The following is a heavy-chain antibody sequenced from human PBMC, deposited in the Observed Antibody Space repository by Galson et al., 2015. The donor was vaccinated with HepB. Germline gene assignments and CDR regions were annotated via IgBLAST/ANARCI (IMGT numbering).Heavy chain of an antibody. CDR3: ARGPTAIRGGDDY. V-gene: IGHV1-3*01. J-gene: IGHJ4*02. CDR1: GYTFTSYA. CDR2: INAGNGNT. D-gene: IGHD5-18*01. Sequence: SVKVSCKASGYTFTSYAMHWVRQAPGQRLEWMGWINAGNGNTKYSQKFQGRVTITRDTSASTAYMELSSLRSEDTAVYYCARGPTAIRGGDDYWGQGTLVTVSS.